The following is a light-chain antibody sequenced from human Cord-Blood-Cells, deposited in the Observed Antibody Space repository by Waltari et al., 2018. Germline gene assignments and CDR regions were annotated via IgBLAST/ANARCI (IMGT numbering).Light chain of an antibody. J-gene: IGKJ3*01. V-gene: IGKV4-1*01. CDR2: WAS. CDR3: QQYYSTPFT. Sequence: DIVMTQSPDSLVVSLGEGATINCKSSQSVLYSSNNKNYLAWYQQKPGQPPKLLIYWASTRESGVPDRFSGSGSGTDFTLTISSLQAEDVAVYYCQQYYSTPFTFGPGTKVDIK. CDR1: QSVLYSSNNKNY.